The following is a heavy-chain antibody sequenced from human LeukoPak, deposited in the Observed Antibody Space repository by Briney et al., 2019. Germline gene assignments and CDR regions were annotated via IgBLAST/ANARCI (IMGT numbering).Heavy chain of an antibody. CDR3: ARVLLRSGYPFDY. V-gene: IGHV4-34*01. CDR2: INHSVST. Sequence: SETLSLTCAVYGGSFNGYYWSWIRQPPGKGLEWIGEINHSVSTNYNPSLKSRVTISVDTSKNQFSLKLSSVTAADTAVYYCARVLLRSGYPFDYWGQGTLVTVSS. J-gene: IGHJ4*02. D-gene: IGHD5-12*01. CDR1: GGSFNGYY.